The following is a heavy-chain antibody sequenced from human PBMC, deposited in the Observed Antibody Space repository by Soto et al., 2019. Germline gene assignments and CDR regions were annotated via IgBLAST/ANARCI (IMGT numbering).Heavy chain of an antibody. D-gene: IGHD3-10*01. CDR1: GFIFSSYW. J-gene: IGHJ4*02. CDR2: IKPDGSVR. CDR3: ARDPVRGDEYNFDL. V-gene: IGHV3-7*01. Sequence: GVMRLSCTASGFIFSSYWMNWVRQTPGKGLEWVANIKPDGSVRNYVDSVRGRFTISRDNAKNSVYLQMNSLRAEDTAVYYCARDPVRGDEYNFDLWGQGTLVTVSS.